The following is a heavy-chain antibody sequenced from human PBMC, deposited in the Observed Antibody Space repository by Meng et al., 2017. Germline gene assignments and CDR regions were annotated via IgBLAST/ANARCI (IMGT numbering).Heavy chain of an antibody. CDR1: EYSISTYIW. J-gene: IGHJ4*02. CDR2: IYHSGRT. D-gene: IGHD3-22*01. V-gene: IGHV4-4*02. Sequence: QDACPRRATPSRLSSLTCAVSEYSISTYIWWTGARQYPEKGLEWIGEIYHSGRTNYNPSLTSRVTMSVDKPKKPISLNLSSVTAADTAVYYCATSGDNSGFYLGYWGPGILVTVSS. CDR3: ATSGDNSGFYLGY.